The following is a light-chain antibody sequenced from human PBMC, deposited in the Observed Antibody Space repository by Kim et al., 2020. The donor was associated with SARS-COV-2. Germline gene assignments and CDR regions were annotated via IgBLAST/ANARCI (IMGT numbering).Light chain of an antibody. V-gene: IGKV4-1*01. CDR2: WAS. Sequence: DIVMTQSPDSLAVSLGERATINCKSSQSVLYSSNNKNYLAWYQQKPGQPPKLLIYWASTRESGVPDRFSGSGSGRDFTLTISSLQAEDVAVYYCQQYYSTPRTFGQGTKLEI. CDR1: QSVLYSSNNKNY. J-gene: IGKJ2*01. CDR3: QQYYSTPRT.